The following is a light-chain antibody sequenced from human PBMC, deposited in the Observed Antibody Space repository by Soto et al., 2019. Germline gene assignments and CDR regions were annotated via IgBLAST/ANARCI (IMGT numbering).Light chain of an antibody. V-gene: IGLV2-14*01. CDR2: DVS. J-gene: IGLJ1*01. CDR3: SSYTSSTTLYV. CDR1: SSDVGGYNY. Sequence: QSVLTQPASVSGSPGQSITISCTGTSSDVGGYNYVSWYQQHPGKAPKLMIYDVSNRPSGVSNRFSGSKSGNTASLTISGLQAEDEADYCCSSYTSSTTLYVFGIGTKVTVL.